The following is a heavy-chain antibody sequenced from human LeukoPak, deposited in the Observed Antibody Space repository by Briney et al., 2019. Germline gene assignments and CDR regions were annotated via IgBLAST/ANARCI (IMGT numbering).Heavy chain of an antibody. V-gene: IGHV1-69*13. CDR2: IIPIFGTA. J-gene: IGHJ6*04. D-gene: IGHD1/OR15-1a*01. Sequence: SVKVSCKASGGTFSSYAISWVRQAPGQGLEWMGGIIPIFGTANYAQKFQGRVTITADESTSTAYMELSSLRSEDTAVYYCAREAGWNTYYYGMDVRGKGTTVTVSS. CDR1: GGTFSSYA. CDR3: AREAGWNTYYYGMDV.